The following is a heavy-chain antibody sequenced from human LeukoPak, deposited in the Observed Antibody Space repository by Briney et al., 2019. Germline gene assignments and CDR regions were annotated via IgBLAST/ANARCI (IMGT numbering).Heavy chain of an antibody. CDR2: ISSSGSTI. CDR1: GFTFSSYE. V-gene: IGHV3-48*03. CDR3: ARLVTGRRGAFDI. J-gene: IGHJ3*02. D-gene: IGHD2-21*02. Sequence: GGSLRLPCAASGFTFSSYEMNWVRQAPGKGLEWVSYISSSGSTIYYADSVKGRFTISRDNAKNSLYLQMNSLRAEDTAVYYCARLVTGRRGAFDIWGQGTMVTVSS.